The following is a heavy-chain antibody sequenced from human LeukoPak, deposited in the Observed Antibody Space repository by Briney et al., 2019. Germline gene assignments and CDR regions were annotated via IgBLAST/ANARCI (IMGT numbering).Heavy chain of an antibody. D-gene: IGHD3-22*01. V-gene: IGHV3-23*01. J-gene: IGHJ4*02. CDR1: GFTFSSYA. CDR2: ISGSGGSI. CDR3: AKVRYDSSGYQSPYFDY. Sequence: PGGSLRLSCAASGFTFSSYAMSWVRQAPGKGLEWVSVISGSGGSIYYADSVKGRFTISRDNSKNTLYLQMNSLRAEDTAVYYCAKVRYDSSGYQSPYFDYWGQGILVTVSS.